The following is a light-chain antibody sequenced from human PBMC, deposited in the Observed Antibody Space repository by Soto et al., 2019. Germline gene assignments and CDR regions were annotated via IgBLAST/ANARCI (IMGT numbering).Light chain of an antibody. CDR2: DVN. Sequence: QSALTQPASVSGSPGQSITISCTGTSSDVGAYNYVSWYQQYPGKAPKLIMYDVNNRPSGVSNRFSGSKSGNTASLTISGLQAEDEADYYCSSYTDGRTEVFGTGTKPTVL. V-gene: IGLV2-14*01. CDR1: SSDVGAYNY. CDR3: SSYTDGRTEV. J-gene: IGLJ1*01.